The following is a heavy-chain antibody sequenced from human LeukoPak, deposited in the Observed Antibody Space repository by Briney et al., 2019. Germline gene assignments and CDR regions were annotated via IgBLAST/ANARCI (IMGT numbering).Heavy chain of an antibody. Sequence: GASVKVSCKASGYTFTSYDINWVRQATGQGLEWMGWMNPNSGNTGYAQTFQGRVTITRNTSISTAYMELSSLRSEDTAVYYCARRGHPKLVRAFDIWGQGTMVTVSS. D-gene: IGHD3-10*01. CDR1: GYTFTSYD. CDR3: ARRGHPKLVRAFDI. J-gene: IGHJ3*02. CDR2: MNPNSGNT. V-gene: IGHV1-8*03.